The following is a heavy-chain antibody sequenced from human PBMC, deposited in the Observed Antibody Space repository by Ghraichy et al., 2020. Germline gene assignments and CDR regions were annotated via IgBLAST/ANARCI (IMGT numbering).Heavy chain of an antibody. CDR1: GFTFSGSA. Sequence: ETLSLTCAASGFTFSGSAMHWVRQASGKGLEWVGRIRSKANSYATAYAASVKGRFTISRDDSKNTAYLQMNSLKTEDTAVYYCTRPGGNTPYYYYYGMDVWGQGTTVTVSS. CDR2: IRSKANSYAT. J-gene: IGHJ6*02. D-gene: IGHD4-23*01. V-gene: IGHV3-73*01. CDR3: TRPGGNTPYYYYYGMDV.